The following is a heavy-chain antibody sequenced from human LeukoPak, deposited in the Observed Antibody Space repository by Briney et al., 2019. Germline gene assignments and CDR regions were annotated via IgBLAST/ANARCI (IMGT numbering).Heavy chain of an antibody. CDR1: GFTFSGSG. CDR3: ARDYDFWSGYYSPTRGYFGY. CDR2: IRYDGSNK. Sequence: GGSLRLSCAASGFTFSGSGMHWVRQAPGQGLEGVTFIRYDGSNKYYTDSVKGRFTISRDNSKNTLYLQMDSLRAEDTAVYYCARDYDFWSGYYSPTRGYFGYWGQGTLVTVSS. D-gene: IGHD3-3*01. V-gene: IGHV3-30*02. J-gene: IGHJ4*02.